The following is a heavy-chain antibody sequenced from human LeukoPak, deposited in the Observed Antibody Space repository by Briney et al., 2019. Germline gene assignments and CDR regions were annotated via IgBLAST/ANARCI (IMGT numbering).Heavy chain of an antibody. J-gene: IGHJ4*02. CDR2: VYYSGST. CDR3: ARHGGGTYLQY. Sequence: PSETLSFTCTVSGGSISSYYWSWIRQPPGRGLEWIGYVYYSGSTNYNSSLKSRVTISVDTSKNQFSLNLRSVTAADTAVYYCARHGGGTYLQYWGQGALVIVSA. V-gene: IGHV4-59*08. D-gene: IGHD1-26*01. CDR1: GGSISSYY.